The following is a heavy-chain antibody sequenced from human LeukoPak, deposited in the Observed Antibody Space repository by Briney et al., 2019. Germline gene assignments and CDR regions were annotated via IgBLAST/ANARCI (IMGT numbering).Heavy chain of an antibody. Sequence: PGGSLRLSCAASGFTFSSYAMHWVRQAPGKGLEWVAVISYDGSNKYYADSVKGRFTISRDNSKNTLYLQMNSLRAGDTAVYYCARVVRGVFDYWGQGTLVTVSS. CDR2: ISYDGSNK. J-gene: IGHJ4*02. CDR1: GFTFSSYA. V-gene: IGHV3-30-3*01. CDR3: ARVVRGVFDY. D-gene: IGHD4-23*01.